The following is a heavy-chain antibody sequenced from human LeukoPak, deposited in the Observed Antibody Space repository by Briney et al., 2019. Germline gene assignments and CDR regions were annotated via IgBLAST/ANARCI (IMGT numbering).Heavy chain of an antibody. Sequence: SQTLSLTCTVSGGSISSGSYYWSWIRRPAGKGLEWIGRIYTSGSTNYNPSLKSRVTISVDTSKNQFSLKLSSVTAADTAVYYCASTPYYYYYMDVWGKGTTVTISS. CDR1: GGSISSGSYY. J-gene: IGHJ6*03. V-gene: IGHV4-61*02. CDR2: IYTSGST. CDR3: ASTPYYYYYMDV.